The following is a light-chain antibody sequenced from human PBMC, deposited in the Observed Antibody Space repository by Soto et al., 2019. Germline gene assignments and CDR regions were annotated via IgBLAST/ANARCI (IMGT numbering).Light chain of an antibody. J-gene: IGLJ1*01. CDR1: SSDVGSYNL. CDR3: VAWDDSLNGHV. CDR2: EVS. Sequence: QSALTQPASVSGSPGQSITISCTGTSSDVGSYNLVSWYQQHPVKAPKLMIYEVSKRPSGVSNRFSGSKSGNTASLAIIGLQSEDEADYYCVAWDDSLNGHVFGTGTKVTVL. V-gene: IGLV2-14*02.